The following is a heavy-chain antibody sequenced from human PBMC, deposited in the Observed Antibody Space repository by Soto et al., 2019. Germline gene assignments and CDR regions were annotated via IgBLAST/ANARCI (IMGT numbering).Heavy chain of an antibody. V-gene: IGHV4-59*08. CDR3: ASDLYGDYERSWDY. CDR1: GGSITNYY. J-gene: IGHJ4*02. CDR2: IYYSGRT. Sequence: PSETLSLTCTVSGGSITNYYWSWIRQPPGKGLEWIGYIYYSGRTSYNPSLKSRVTISVDTSNNQFSLKLNSVTAADTAVYYCASDLYGDYERSWDYWGQGTQVTVSS. D-gene: IGHD3-22*01.